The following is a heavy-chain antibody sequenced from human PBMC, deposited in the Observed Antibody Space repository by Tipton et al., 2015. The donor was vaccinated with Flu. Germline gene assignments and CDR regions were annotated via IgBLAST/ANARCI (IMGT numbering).Heavy chain of an antibody. CDR3: AGASTDYDFYSGFQSHWCFDL. V-gene: IGHV4-59*01. Sequence: VKPSETLSLTCTVSGDSISPYCWGWIRQPPGKGLEWLAYICFSGTTNYNPSLNSRLTISLDTSKNQFSLKLSSVTAADTAVYYCAGASTDYDFYSGFQSHWCFDLWGRGTLFTVSS. D-gene: IGHD3-3*01. J-gene: IGHJ2*01. CDR1: GDSISPYC. CDR2: ICFSGTT.